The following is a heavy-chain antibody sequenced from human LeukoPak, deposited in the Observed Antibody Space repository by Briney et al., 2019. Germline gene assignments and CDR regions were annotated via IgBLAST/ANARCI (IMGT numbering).Heavy chain of an antibody. J-gene: IGHJ4*02. V-gene: IGHV4-59*02. CDR1: GGSVTSYH. CDR3: ARGGSVTYLFDY. D-gene: IGHD3-10*01. Sequence: PSETLSLTCAVSGGSVTSYHWSWIRQPPGKGLEWIAYLSYSGSINYNPSLKGRVTISVDSSKNQFSLKLSSVTAADTAVYFCARGGSVTYLFDYWGQGTLVTVSS. CDR2: LSYSGSI.